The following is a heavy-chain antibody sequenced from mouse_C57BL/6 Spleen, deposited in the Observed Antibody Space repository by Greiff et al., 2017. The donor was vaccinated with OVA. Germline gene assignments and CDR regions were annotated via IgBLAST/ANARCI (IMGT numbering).Heavy chain of an antibody. CDR1: GYTFTSYW. J-gene: IGHJ4*01. Sequence: QVQLQQPGAELVRPGSSVKLSCKASGYTFTSYWMHWVKQRPIQGLEWIGNIDPSDSETHYNQKFKDKATLTVDKSSSTAYMHLSSLTSADSAVYYCARWGGAMDYWGQGTSVTVSS. V-gene: IGHV1-52*01. CDR2: IDPSDSET. CDR3: ARWGGAMDY.